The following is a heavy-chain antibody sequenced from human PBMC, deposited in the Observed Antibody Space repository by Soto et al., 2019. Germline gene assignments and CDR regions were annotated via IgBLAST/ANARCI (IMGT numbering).Heavy chain of an antibody. V-gene: IGHV3-48*04. CDR3: ARDRRGRWLHLPIDY. CDR2: ISSSGSTI. CDR1: GFTFSSYA. Sequence: EVQLLESGGGLVQPGGSLRLSCAASGFTFSSYAMSWVRQAPGKGLEWVSYISSSGSTIYYADSVKGRFTISRDNAKNSLYLQMNSLRAEDTAVYYCARDRRGRWLHLPIDYWGQGTLVTVSS. D-gene: IGHD3-16*01. J-gene: IGHJ4*02.